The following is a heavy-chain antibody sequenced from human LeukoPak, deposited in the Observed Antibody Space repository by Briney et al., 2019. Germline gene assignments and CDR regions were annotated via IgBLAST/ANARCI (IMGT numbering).Heavy chain of an antibody. Sequence: SATLSLTCTVSGGSVSSGSYYWGWIRPPPGKGLEWIGYIYYSGRTNYNPSLNSRVTISVDTSKNQFSLKLSSVTAANTAVYYCARAALLWFGESDYWGQGTLVTVSS. CDR2: IYYSGRT. CDR3: ARAALLWFGESDY. D-gene: IGHD3-10*01. J-gene: IGHJ4*02. CDR1: GGSVSSGSYY. V-gene: IGHV4-61*01.